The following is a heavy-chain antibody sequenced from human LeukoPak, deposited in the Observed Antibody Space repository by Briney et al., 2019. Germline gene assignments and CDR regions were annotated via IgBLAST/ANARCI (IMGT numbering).Heavy chain of an antibody. Sequence: PGGSLRLSCVASGFTFDHYGMHWVRQAPGKGLEWVAVIWHDGSSQYYADSVKGRFTISRDNSMNTLYLQMNSLRAEDTAVYYRAKDAQRGFDYSNSLESWGQGTLVTVSS. D-gene: IGHD4-11*01. CDR2: IWHDGSSQ. J-gene: IGHJ5*01. CDR3: AKDAQRGFDYSNSLES. V-gene: IGHV3-33*06. CDR1: GFTFDHYG.